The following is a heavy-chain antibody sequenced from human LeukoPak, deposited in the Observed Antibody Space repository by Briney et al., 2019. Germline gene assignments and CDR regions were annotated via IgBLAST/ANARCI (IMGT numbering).Heavy chain of an antibody. CDR2: INHSGGT. J-gene: IGHJ5*02. CDR1: GGSFSGYY. Sequence: SETLSLTCAVDGGSFSGYYWSWIRQPPGKGLEWIGEINHSGGTNYNPSLKSRVTISVDTSKNQFSLKLSSVTAADTAVFYCARVRKNGYGKTLNWFDPWGQGTLVTVSS. V-gene: IGHV4-34*01. CDR3: ARVRKNGYGKTLNWFDP. D-gene: IGHD5-12*01.